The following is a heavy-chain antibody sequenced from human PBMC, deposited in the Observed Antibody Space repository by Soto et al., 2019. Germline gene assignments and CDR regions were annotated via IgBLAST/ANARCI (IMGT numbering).Heavy chain of an antibody. J-gene: IGHJ5*02. CDR2: INPSGGST. V-gene: IGHV1-46*01. Sequence: ASVKVSCKASGYTFTSYYMHWVRQAPGQGLEWMGIINPSGGSTSYAQKFQGRVTMTRDTSTSTVYMELSSLRSEDTAVYYCARDEGYCSGGSCNWFDPWGQGALVTVSS. CDR3: ARDEGYCSGGSCNWFDP. CDR1: GYTFTSYY. D-gene: IGHD2-15*01.